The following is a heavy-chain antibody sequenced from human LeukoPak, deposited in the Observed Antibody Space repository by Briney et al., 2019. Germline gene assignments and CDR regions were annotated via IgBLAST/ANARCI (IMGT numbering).Heavy chain of an antibody. CDR2: INPKSGGT. J-gene: IGHJ3*02. D-gene: IGHD3-10*01. CDR1: GYTFTDYF. V-gene: IGHV1-2*02. CDR3: ARWTTMVRTFDI. Sequence: ASVKVSCKASGYTFTDYFMNWVRQAPGQGLEWMGWINPKSGGTVYAQKFQGRVTMTRDTAITTAYMELSRLRSDDTAVYYCARWTTMVRTFDIWGQGTMVTVSS.